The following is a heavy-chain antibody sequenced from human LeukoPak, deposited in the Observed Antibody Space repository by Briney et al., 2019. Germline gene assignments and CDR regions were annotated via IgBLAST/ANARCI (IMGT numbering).Heavy chain of an antibody. Sequence: GGSLRLSCAASGFTFSSYGMHWVRQAPGKGLEWVAVIWYDGSNKYYADSVKGRFTISRDNSQNPLYLQMNSLRAEDTAVYYCAREVNGDYGDYGFDYWGQGTLVTVSS. D-gene: IGHD4-17*01. V-gene: IGHV3-33*01. CDR1: GFTFSSYG. J-gene: IGHJ4*02. CDR3: AREVNGDYGDYGFDY. CDR2: IWYDGSNK.